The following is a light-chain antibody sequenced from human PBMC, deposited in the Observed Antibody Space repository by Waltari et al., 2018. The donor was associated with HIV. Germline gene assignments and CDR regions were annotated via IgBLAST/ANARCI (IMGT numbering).Light chain of an antibody. Sequence: EIVLTQSPGTLSLSPGEGATLSCRASQTVNTYYLAWYQQKPGQAPRLLIYAANSRATGIPDRFSGSGSGTDFTLTINRLEPEDCAVYYCQQYGSSLTWTFGQGTKVELK. CDR1: QTVNTYY. CDR3: QQYGSSLTWT. CDR2: AAN. J-gene: IGKJ1*01. V-gene: IGKV3-20*01.